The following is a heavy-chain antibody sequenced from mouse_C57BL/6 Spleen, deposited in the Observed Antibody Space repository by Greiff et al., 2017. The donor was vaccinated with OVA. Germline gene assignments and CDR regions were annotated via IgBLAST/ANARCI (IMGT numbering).Heavy chain of an antibody. CDR1: GFTFSSYA. Sequence: EVMLVESGGGLVKPGGSLKLSCAASGFTFSSYAMSWVRQTPEKRLEWVATISDGGSYTYYPDNVKGRFTISRDNAKNNLYLQMSHLKSEDTAMYYCAREEDSSGPLFDYWGQGTTLTVSS. D-gene: IGHD3-2*02. CDR3: AREEDSSGPLFDY. V-gene: IGHV5-4*01. CDR2: ISDGGSYT. J-gene: IGHJ2*01.